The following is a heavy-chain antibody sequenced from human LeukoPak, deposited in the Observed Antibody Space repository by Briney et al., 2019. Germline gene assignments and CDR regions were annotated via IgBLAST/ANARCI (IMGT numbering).Heavy chain of an antibody. V-gene: IGHV4-61*08. CDR2: IYYSGST. CDR1: GGSISSGGYY. D-gene: IGHD6-13*01. Sequence: PSQTLSLTCTVSGGSISSGGYYWSWIRQPPGKGLEWIGYIYYSGSTNYNPSLESQVTISVDTSKNQFSLELSSVTAADTAVYYCARHARIAVIGTFFPFDPWGQGTLVTVSS. J-gene: IGHJ5*02. CDR3: ARHARIAVIGTFFPFDP.